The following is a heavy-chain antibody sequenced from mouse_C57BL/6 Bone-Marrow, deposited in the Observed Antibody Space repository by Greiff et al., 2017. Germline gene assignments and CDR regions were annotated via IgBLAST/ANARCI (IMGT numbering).Heavy chain of an antibody. J-gene: IGHJ2*01. CDR1: GFTFSSYT. Sequence: DVHLVESGGGLVKPGGSLKLSCAASGFTFSSYTMSWVRQTPEKRLEWVATISGGGGNTYYPDSVKGRFTISRDNAKNTLYLQMSSLRSEDTALYYCARREYFDYWGQGTTLTVSS. CDR2: ISGGGGNT. V-gene: IGHV5-9*01. CDR3: ARREYFDY.